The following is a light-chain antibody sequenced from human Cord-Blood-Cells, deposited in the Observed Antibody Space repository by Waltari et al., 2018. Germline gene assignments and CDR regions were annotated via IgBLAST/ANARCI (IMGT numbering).Light chain of an antibody. J-gene: IGLJ3*02. CDR1: ALPKQY. Sequence: SYELTQPPSVSVSPGQTARITCPGDALPKQYAYWYQQKPGQAPVLVIYKDSERPSGMPERFPGSSSGTTVTLTISGVQAEDEADYYCQSADSSGTYRVFGGGTKLTVL. CDR2: KDS. CDR3: QSADSSGTYRV. V-gene: IGLV3-25*03.